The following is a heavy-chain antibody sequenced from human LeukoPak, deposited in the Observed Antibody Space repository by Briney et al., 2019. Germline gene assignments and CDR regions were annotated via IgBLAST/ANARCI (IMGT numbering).Heavy chain of an antibody. Sequence: ASVKVSCKASGYTFTGYYMHWVRQAPGQGLEWMGRINPNSGGTNYAQKFQGRVTMTRDTSISTAYMELSRLRSDDTAVYYCARSRTAVAGFDYWGQGTLATVSS. CDR3: ARSRTAVAGFDY. D-gene: IGHD6-19*01. CDR2: INPNSGGT. CDR1: GYTFTGYY. V-gene: IGHV1-2*06. J-gene: IGHJ4*02.